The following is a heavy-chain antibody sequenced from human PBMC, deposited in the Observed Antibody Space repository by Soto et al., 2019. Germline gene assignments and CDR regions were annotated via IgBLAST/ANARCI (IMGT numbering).Heavy chain of an antibody. V-gene: IGHV1-3*01. J-gene: IGHJ4*02. D-gene: IGHD1-26*01. Sequence: ASVKVSCKASGYTFTAYAMHWVRQAPGQRLEWMGWINAGNGNTKYSQKFQGRVTITRDTSASTAYMQLSSLTSEDTAVYYCARDDSGFSGSHYIDYFNYWGQGALVTVSS. CDR1: GYTFTAYA. CDR3: ARDDSGFSGSHYIDYFNY. CDR2: INAGNGNT.